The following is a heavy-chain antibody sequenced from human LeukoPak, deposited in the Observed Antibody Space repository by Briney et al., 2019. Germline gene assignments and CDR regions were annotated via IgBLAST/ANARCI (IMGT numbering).Heavy chain of an antibody. CDR1: GFTFSSYA. J-gene: IGHJ3*02. CDR3: TTEHSDGYGGAFDI. V-gene: IGHV3-23*01. CDR2: ISGSGGST. D-gene: IGHD3-10*01. Sequence: GGSLRLSCAASGFTFSSYAMSWVRQAPGKGLEWVSAISGSGGSTYYADSVKGRFTISRDNSKNTLYLQMNSLKTEDTAVYYCTTEHSDGYGGAFDIWGQGTMVTVSS.